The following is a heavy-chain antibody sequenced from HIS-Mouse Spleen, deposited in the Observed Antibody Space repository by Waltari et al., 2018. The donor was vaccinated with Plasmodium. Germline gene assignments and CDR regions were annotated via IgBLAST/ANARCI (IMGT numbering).Heavy chain of an antibody. CDR3: ALSGH. V-gene: IGHV3-30*04. J-gene: IGHJ4*02. D-gene: IGHD3-10*01. CDR1: GFTFSGYA. Sequence: QVQLVESGGGVVQPGRSLRLSCEACGFTFSGYAMHWVRQAPGKGLEWVAVISYDGSNKYYADSVKGRFTISRDNSKNTLYLQMNSLRAEDTAVYYCALSGHWGQGTLVTVSS. CDR2: ISYDGSNK.